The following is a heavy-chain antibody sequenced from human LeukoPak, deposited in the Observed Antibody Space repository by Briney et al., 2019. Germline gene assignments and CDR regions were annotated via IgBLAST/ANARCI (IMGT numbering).Heavy chain of an antibody. CDR3: ARAPYYDFWSGSPSFYYMDV. J-gene: IGHJ6*03. Sequence: ASVKVSCKASRYTFTGYYMHWVRQAPGQGLEWMGWINPNSGGTNYAQKFQGRVTMTRDTSISTAYMELSRLRSDDTAVYYCARAPYYDFWSGSPSFYYMDVWGKGTTVTVSS. CDR1: RYTFTGYY. D-gene: IGHD3-3*01. CDR2: INPNSGGT. V-gene: IGHV1-2*02.